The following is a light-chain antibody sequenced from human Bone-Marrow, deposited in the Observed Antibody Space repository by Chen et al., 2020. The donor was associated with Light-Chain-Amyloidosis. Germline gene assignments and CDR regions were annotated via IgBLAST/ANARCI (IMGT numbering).Light chain of an antibody. V-gene: IGLV3-21*02. J-gene: IGLJ3*02. CDR3: QVWDRSSDRPV. CDR2: DDS. Sequence: SYVLTQPSTVSVSPGQTATIGCGGNIIGSTSVHWYQQTPGQAPLLVVYDDSDRPSGIPERLSGSNSGNTATLTISRVEAGDEADYYCQVWDRSSDRPVFGGGTKLTVL. CDR1: IIGSTS.